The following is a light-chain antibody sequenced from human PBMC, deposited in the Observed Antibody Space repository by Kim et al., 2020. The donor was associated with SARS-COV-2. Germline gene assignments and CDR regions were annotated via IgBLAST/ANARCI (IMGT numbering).Light chain of an antibody. CDR2: RNN. CDR1: SNNIGDQG. Sequence: QAGLTQPPSVSQGLRQTATLTCTGNSNNIGDQGVAWLQQHQGHPLKLLSYRNNKRPSGIAERFSASRSGNAAFLTITGLQPEDEADYYCSAWDDSLKAWVFGGGTQLTVL. CDR3: SAWDDSLKAWV. J-gene: IGLJ3*02. V-gene: IGLV10-54*04.